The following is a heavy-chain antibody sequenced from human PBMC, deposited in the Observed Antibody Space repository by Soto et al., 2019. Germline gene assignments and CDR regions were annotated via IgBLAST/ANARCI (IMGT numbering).Heavy chain of an antibody. CDR1: GGTFSSYA. Sequence: ASVKVSCKASGGTFSSYAISWVRQAPGQGLEWMGGIIPIFGTANYAQKFQGRVTITADESTSTAYMELSSLRSEDTAVYYCARDRSCGGDCLEGNYGMDVWGQGTTVTVSS. V-gene: IGHV1-69*13. CDR2: IIPIFGTA. CDR3: ARDRSCGGDCLEGNYGMDV. D-gene: IGHD2-21*02. J-gene: IGHJ6*02.